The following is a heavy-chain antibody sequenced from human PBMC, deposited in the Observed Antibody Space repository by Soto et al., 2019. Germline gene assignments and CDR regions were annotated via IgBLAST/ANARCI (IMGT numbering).Heavy chain of an antibody. V-gene: IGHV1-3*01. D-gene: IGHD3-10*01. CDR1: GYIFTSYV. Sequence: GASAKVSCNASGYIFTSYVINWLCQAPWQRLEWMGWIKDGNDKTKYSQKLQGRVTIIRDTSASTAYMELNSLKSEDTAVYYCARSESDLVGVEYFHGLEVWGQGTTVTV. CDR2: IKDGNDKT. J-gene: IGHJ6*02. CDR3: ARSESDLVGVEYFHGLEV.